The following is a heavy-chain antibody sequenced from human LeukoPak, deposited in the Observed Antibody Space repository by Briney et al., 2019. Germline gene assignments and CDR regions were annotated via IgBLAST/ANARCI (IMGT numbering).Heavy chain of an antibody. CDR2: ISSSSSYI. J-gene: IGHJ4*02. D-gene: IGHD4-23*01. Sequence: GGSLRLSCAASGFTFSSYNMNWVRQAPGKGLEWVSSISSSSSYIYYADSVKGRFTISRDNSRNTLYLQMNSLRVEDTAVYYCAKAVPKAVVTPSFDYWGQGTLVTVSS. CDR1: GFTFSSYN. CDR3: AKAVPKAVVTPSFDY. V-gene: IGHV3-21*04.